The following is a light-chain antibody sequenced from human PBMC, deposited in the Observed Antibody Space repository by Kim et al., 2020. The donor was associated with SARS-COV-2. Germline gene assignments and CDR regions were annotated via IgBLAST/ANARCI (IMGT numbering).Light chain of an antibody. CDR1: SSDVRDYDY. CDR3: CSYAGTYTWV. V-gene: IGLV2-11*01. Sequence: LTQPRSVSGSPGQSVTISCTGTSSDVRDYDYVSWYQQHPDKAPKLILYDVSKRPSGVPDRFSGSKSDNTASLTISGLQAEDEGDYYCCSYAGTYTWVFGGGTQLTVL. CDR2: DVS. J-gene: IGLJ3*02.